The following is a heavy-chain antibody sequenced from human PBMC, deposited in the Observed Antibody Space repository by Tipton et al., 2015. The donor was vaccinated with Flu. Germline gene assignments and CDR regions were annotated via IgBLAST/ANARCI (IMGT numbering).Heavy chain of an antibody. Sequence: TLSLTCTVSGGSISSYYWSWIRQPPGKGLEWIGYIYYSGSTNYNPSLKSRVTISVDTSKNQFSLKLSSVTAADTAVYYCARGGLGYDFWSGYKTSWYYYGMDVWGQGTTVPVSS. CDR2: IYYSGST. CDR3: ARGGLGYDFWSGYKTSWYYYGMDV. CDR1: GGSISSYY. V-gene: IGHV4-59*01. J-gene: IGHJ6*02. D-gene: IGHD3-3*01.